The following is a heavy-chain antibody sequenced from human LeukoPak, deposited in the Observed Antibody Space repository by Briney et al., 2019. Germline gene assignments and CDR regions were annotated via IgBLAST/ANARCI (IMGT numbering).Heavy chain of an antibody. CDR3: ASGLGIAVAGTFY. D-gene: IGHD6-19*01. CDR1: GFTFSSYG. J-gene: IGHJ4*02. V-gene: IGHV3-33*01. Sequence: GGSLRLSCAASGFTFSSYGMHWVRQAPGKGLEWVAVIWYDGSNKYYADSVKGRFTISRDNSKNTLYLQMNSLRAEDTAVYYCASGLGIAVAGTFYWGQGTLVTVSS. CDR2: IWYDGSNK.